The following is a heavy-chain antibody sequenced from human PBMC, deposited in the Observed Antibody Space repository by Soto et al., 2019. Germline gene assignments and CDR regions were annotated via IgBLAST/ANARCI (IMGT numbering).Heavy chain of an antibody. D-gene: IGHD4-17*01. CDR2: IYYSGST. CDR3: ASKQRGRYGDCSH. V-gene: IGHV4-59*01. CDR1: GGSISSYY. Sequence: SETLSLTCTVSGGSISSYYWSWIRQPPGKGLEWIGYIYYSGSTNYNPSLKSRVTISVDTSKNQFSLKLRSVTAADTAVYYCASKQRGRYGDCSHWDEGTLVTVS. J-gene: IGHJ4*02.